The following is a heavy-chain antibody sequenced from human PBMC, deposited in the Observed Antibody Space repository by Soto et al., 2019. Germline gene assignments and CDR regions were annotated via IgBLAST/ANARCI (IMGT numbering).Heavy chain of an antibody. CDR2: ISGSGGST. D-gene: IGHD3-10*01. V-gene: IGHV3-23*01. Sequence: GGSLRLSCAASGFTFSSYAMSWVRQAPGKGLEWVSAISGSGGSTYYADSVKGRFTISRDNSKNTLYLQMNSLRAEDTAVYYCAKDFRWGYYGSGSSGLFDYWGQGTLVTVSS. J-gene: IGHJ4*02. CDR3: AKDFRWGYYGSGSSGLFDY. CDR1: GFTFSSYA.